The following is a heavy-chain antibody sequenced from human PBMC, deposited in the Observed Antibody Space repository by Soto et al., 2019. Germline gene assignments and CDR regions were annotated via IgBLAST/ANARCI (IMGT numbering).Heavy chain of an antibody. V-gene: IGHV3-33*01. Sequence: QVQLVESGGGVVQPGRSLRLSCAVSGFTFSSYGMHWVRQAPGKGLEWVAIIWYDGSNKYYADSVKGRFTISRDNSKNRQYLKMHGLRGEDTAVYYCARDLQDTSGYYSYYFDYRGQGTLVTVSS. D-gene: IGHD3-22*01. CDR1: GFTFSSYG. CDR2: IWYDGSNK. CDR3: ARDLQDTSGYYSYYFDY. J-gene: IGHJ4*02.